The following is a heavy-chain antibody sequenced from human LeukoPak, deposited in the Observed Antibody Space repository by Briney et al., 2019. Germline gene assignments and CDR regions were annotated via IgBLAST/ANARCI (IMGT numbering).Heavy chain of an antibody. CDR2: IYPGDSDT. CDR1: GYSFTSYW. Sequence: NHGESLKISCKGSGYSFTSYWIGWVRQMPGKGLEWMGIIYPGDSDTRYSPSFQGQVTISADRSITTAYLQWRSLKASDTAMYYCARRGAVAGTNFDYWGQGTLVTVSS. D-gene: IGHD6-19*01. CDR3: ARRGAVAGTNFDY. J-gene: IGHJ4*02. V-gene: IGHV5-51*01.